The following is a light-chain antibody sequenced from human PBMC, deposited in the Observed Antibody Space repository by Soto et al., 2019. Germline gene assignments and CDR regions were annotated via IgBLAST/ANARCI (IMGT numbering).Light chain of an antibody. CDR2: DVS. CDR3: SSYTSSSTAV. J-gene: IGLJ2*01. V-gene: IGLV2-14*01. Sequence: QSALTQPACVSGSPGQSITISCTGTRSDVGGYNYVSWYQQHPGKAPKLMIYDVSNRPSGVSNRFSGSKSGNTASLTISGLQAEDEADYHCSSYTSSSTAVFGGGTKLTV. CDR1: RSDVGGYNY.